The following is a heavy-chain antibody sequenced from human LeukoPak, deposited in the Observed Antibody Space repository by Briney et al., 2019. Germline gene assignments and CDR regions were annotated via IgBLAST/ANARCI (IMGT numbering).Heavy chain of an antibody. CDR2: IYYSGST. CDR1: GGSISSSSYY. D-gene: IGHD3-10*01. V-gene: IGHV4-39*07. J-gene: IGHJ4*02. Sequence: PSETLSLTCTVSGGSISSSSYYWGWIRQPPGKGLEWIGSIYYSGSTYYNPSLKSRVTISVDTSKNQFSLKLSSVTAADTAVYYCARDLAGRISGWGQGTLVTVSS. CDR3: ARDLAGRISG.